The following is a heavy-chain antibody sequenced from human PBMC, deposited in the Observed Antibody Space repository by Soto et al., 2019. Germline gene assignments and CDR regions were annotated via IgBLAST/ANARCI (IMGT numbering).Heavy chain of an antibody. Sequence: PSETLSLTCTVSGGSISSGGYYWSWIRQHPGKGLEWIGYIYYSGSTYYNPSLKSRVTISVDTSKNQFSLKLSSVTAADTAVYYCARNNRVAPHPGTAFDIWGQGTMVTVS. CDR1: GGSISSGGYY. D-gene: IGHD1-20*01. V-gene: IGHV4-31*03. CDR2: IYYSGST. J-gene: IGHJ3*02. CDR3: ARNNRVAPHPGTAFDI.